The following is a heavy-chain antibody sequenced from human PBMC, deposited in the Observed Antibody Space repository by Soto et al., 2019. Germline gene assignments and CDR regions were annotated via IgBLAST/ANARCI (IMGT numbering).Heavy chain of an antibody. CDR3: AKHYGGSPGRYFLF. Sequence: EVQLLESGGGLVQSGGSLRLSCAAAGFTFDNYGMSWVRQAPGKGLDWVSVINDRSDTTYYGDSVKGRFTISRDNSKNTLFLQMNSLRADDTAVYYCAKHYGGSPGRYFLFWGQGTLVTVSS. D-gene: IGHD4-17*01. CDR1: GFTFDNYG. CDR2: INDRSDTT. V-gene: IGHV3-23*01. J-gene: IGHJ4*02.